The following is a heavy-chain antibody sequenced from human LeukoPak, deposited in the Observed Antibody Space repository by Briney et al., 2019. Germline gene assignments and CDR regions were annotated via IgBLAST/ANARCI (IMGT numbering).Heavy chain of an antibody. Sequence: ASVKVSCKASGYTFTGYYMHWVRQAPGQGLEWMGWINPYSGDTNYAQKFQGRVTMARDTSISTAYMELSSLKSDDTAVYYCARVAMSGIGSDDFWGQGTLVTASS. J-gene: IGHJ4*02. V-gene: IGHV1-2*02. CDR1: GYTFTGYY. CDR2: INPYSGDT. CDR3: ARVAMSGIGSDDF. D-gene: IGHD1-26*01.